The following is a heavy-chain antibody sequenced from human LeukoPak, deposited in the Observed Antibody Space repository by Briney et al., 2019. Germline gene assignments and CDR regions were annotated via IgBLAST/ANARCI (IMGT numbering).Heavy chain of an antibody. V-gene: IGHV4-59*01. CDR2: IYYSGST. CDR1: GGSTSSYY. Sequence: PSETLSLTCTVSGGSTSSYYWSWIRQPPGKGLEWIGYIYYSGSTNYNPSLKSRVTISVDTSKNQFSLKLSSVTAADTAVYYCARSRSSAIRSWGQGTLVTVSS. J-gene: IGHJ4*02. D-gene: IGHD2-2*02. CDR3: ARSRSSAIRS.